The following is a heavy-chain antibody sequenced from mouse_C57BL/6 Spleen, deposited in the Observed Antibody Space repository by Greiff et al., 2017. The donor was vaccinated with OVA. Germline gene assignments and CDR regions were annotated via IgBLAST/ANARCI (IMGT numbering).Heavy chain of an antibody. J-gene: IGHJ2*01. V-gene: IGHV1-63*01. CDR1: GYTFTNYW. D-gene: IGHD2-10*02. CDR2: IYPGGGYT. CDR3: ATYGNYTFDYFDY. Sequence: VQLVESGAELVRPGTSVKMSCKASGYTFTNYWIGWAKQRPGHGLEWIGDIYPGGGYTNYNEKFKGKATLTADKSSSTAYMQFSSLTSEDSAIYYCATYGNYTFDYFDYWGQGTTLTVSS.